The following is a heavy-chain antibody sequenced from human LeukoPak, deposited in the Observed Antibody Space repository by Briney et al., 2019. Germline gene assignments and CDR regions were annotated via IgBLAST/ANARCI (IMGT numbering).Heavy chain of an antibody. CDR1: GGSISSSSYY. J-gene: IGHJ4*02. CDR2: IYYSGST. V-gene: IGHV4-39*07. CDR3: AREEDSSSSAGIDY. D-gene: IGHD6-6*01. Sequence: SETLSLTCTVSGGSISSSSYYWGWIRQPPGKGLEWIGSIYYSGSTYYNPSLKSRVTISVDTSKNQFSLKLSSVTAADTAVYYRAREEDSSSSAGIDYWGQGTLVTVSS.